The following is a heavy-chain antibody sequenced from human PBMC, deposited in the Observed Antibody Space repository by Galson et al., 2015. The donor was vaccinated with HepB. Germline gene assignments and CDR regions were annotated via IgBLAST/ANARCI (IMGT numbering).Heavy chain of an antibody. CDR1: GFTFSTYG. V-gene: IGHV3-33*01. CDR2: IWFDGSNE. Sequence: SLRLSCAASGFTFSTYGMYWVRQAPGKGLEWVSIIWFDGSNEDYADSVKGRFTISRDNAKNTLYLEINSVRAEDTAVYYCARRGTSSRYYYADYWDQGTLVTVSS. CDR3: ARRGTSSRYYYADY. J-gene: IGHJ4*02. D-gene: IGHD3-22*01.